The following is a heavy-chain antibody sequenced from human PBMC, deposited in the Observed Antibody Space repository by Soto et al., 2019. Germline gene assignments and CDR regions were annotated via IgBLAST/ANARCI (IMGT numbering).Heavy chain of an antibody. D-gene: IGHD3-3*01. J-gene: IGHJ6*02. V-gene: IGHV3-74*01. CDR1: GFTFESSW. CDR2: INTDGRST. Sequence: GGSLRLSCGASGFTFESSWMHWVRQAPGKGLAWVSRINTDGRSTLYADSVRGRFTISRDNAKNTPYLQMNSLRAEDTPVYHSARAFARSYGMDVWGQGTTVTVAS. CDR3: ARAFARSYGMDV.